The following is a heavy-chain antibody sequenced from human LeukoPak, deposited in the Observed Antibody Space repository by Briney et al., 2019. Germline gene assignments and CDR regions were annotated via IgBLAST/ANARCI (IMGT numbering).Heavy chain of an antibody. CDR3: ARVIVVVVAAIGYFDY. V-gene: IGHV3-7*03. CDR2: IKQDGSEK. D-gene: IGHD2-15*01. Sequence: GGSLRLSCAASGFTFSSYWMSWVRQAPGKGLKWVANIKQDGSEKYYVDSVKGRFTISRDNAKNSLYLQMNSLRAEDTAVYYCARVIVVVVAAIGYFDYWGQGTLVTVSS. CDR1: GFTFSSYW. J-gene: IGHJ4*02.